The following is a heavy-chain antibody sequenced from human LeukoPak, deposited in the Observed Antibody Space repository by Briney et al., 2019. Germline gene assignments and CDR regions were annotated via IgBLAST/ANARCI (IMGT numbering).Heavy chain of an antibody. Sequence: GRSLRLSCAASGFTFTNYGMHWVRQAPGTGLEWVALIWYDGSIKYYADSLKGRFTISSDNSKNTLYLQMNSLRAEDTAVYYCASSDDSSYRPWYWGQGTLVTVSS. CDR1: GFTFTNYG. CDR2: IWYDGSIK. V-gene: IGHV3-33*01. CDR3: ASSDDSSYRPWY. J-gene: IGHJ4*02. D-gene: IGHD3-22*01.